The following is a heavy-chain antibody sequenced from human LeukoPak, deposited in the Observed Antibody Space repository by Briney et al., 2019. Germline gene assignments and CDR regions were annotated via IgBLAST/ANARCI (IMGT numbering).Heavy chain of an antibody. CDR3: ARGGGWGMIVDEDYFDY. CDR1: GGSVSSGSYY. V-gene: IGHV4-61*01. D-gene: IGHD3-22*01. Sequence: SETLSLTCTVSGGSVSSGSYYWSWIRQPPGKGLEWIGYIYYSGSTNYNPSLKSRVTISVDTSKNQFSLKLSSVTAADTAVYYCARGGGWGMIVDEDYFDYWGQGTLVTVSS. CDR2: IYYSGST. J-gene: IGHJ4*02.